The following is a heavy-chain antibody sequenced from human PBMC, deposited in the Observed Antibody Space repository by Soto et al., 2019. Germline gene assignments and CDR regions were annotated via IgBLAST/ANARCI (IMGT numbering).Heavy chain of an antibody. CDR2: ISFDGNIQ. V-gene: IGHV3-30*18. J-gene: IGHJ4*02. CDR1: GFTFSTYG. D-gene: IGHD3-16*02. CDR3: AKVSEGSMITFGGVIAY. Sequence: QVQLVESGGGVVQPGRSPRLSCAASGFTFSTYGMHWVRQAPGKGLEWVAGISFDGNIQYYADSVKGRFTISRDNSKNTLYLQMDSLRAEDMAVYYCAKVSEGSMITFGGVIAYWGQGTLVTVSS.